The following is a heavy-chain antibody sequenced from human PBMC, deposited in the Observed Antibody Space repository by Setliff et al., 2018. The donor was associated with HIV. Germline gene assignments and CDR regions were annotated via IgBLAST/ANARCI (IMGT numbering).Heavy chain of an antibody. V-gene: IGHV4-34*01. Sequence: SLTCAVYGVSFSGYSWIWIRQPPGKGLEWIGEINHSGSANYNPYLKSRVTISLDTSRNQFSLKLSSVTAADTALYFCVRHFWSSTWDYYYYYMDVWGKGTTVTVSS. CDR1: GVSFSGYS. CDR3: VRHFWSSTWDYYYYYMDV. J-gene: IGHJ6*03. CDR2: INHSGSA. D-gene: IGHD3-3*02.